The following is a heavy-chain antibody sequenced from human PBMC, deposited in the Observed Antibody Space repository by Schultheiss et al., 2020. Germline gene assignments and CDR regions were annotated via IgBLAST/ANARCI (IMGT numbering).Heavy chain of an antibody. Sequence: ASVKVSCKASGYTFTGYFIHWMRQAPGQGLEWVGWINPNSGGTNYAQKFQGRVTMTRDTSTSTVYMELSSLRSEDTAVYYCARGVYYGMDVWGQGTTVTVSS. CDR2: INPNSGGT. J-gene: IGHJ6*02. CDR3: ARGVYYGMDV. V-gene: IGHV1-2*02. CDR1: GYTFTGYF.